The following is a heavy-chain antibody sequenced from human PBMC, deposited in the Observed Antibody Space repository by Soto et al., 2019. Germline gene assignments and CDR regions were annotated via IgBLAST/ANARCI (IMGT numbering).Heavy chain of an antibody. Sequence: GGSLRLSCAASGFTFSSYAMHWVRQAPGKGLEWVAVISYDGSNKYYADSVKGRFTISRDNSKNTLYLQMNSLRAEDTAVYYCARDFEWARYSYDELYYYYGMDVWGQGTTVTVSS. J-gene: IGHJ6*02. CDR2: ISYDGSNK. V-gene: IGHV3-30-3*01. CDR1: GFTFSSYA. CDR3: ARDFEWARYSYDELYYYYGMDV. D-gene: IGHD5-18*01.